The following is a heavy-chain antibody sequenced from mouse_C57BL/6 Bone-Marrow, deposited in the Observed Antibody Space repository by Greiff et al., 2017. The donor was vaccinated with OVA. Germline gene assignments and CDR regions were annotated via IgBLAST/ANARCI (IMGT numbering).Heavy chain of an antibody. V-gene: IGHV1-5*01. D-gene: IGHD2-3*01. J-gene: IGHJ4*01. CDR2: IYPGNSDT. CDR3: TREGYYLYYYAMDY. Sequence: VHVKQSGTVLARPGASVKMSCKTSGYTFTSYWMHWVKQRPGQGLEWIGAIYPGNSDTSYNQKFKGKAKLTAVTSASTAYMELSSLTNEDSAVYYCTREGYYLYYYAMDYWGQGTSVTVSS. CDR1: GYTFTSYW.